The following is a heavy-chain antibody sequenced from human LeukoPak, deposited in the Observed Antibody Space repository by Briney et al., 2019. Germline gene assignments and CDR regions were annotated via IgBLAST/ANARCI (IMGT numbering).Heavy chain of an antibody. CDR3: ARDKYSSSLGDY. J-gene: IGHJ4*02. Sequence: GASVKVSCKASGGTFSSYAISWVRQAPGQGLEWMGRIIPIFGIANYALKFQGRVTITADKSTSTAYMELSSLRSEDTAVYYCARDKYSSSLGDYWGQGTLVTVSS. CDR1: GGTFSSYA. V-gene: IGHV1-69*04. D-gene: IGHD6-6*01. CDR2: IIPIFGIA.